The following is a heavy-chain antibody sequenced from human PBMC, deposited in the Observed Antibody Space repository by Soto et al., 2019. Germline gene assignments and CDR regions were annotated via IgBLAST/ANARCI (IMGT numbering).Heavy chain of an antibody. Sequence: GGSLRLSCAASGFTFKTYGMHWFRQAPGKGLEWVAVIWFDGSKRDHADSVKGRFTISRDNSKNTLFLQMNSLRIEDTGVYYCVKDERLASTVLTATHWGRGTLVTVSS. CDR2: IWFDGSKR. V-gene: IGHV3-33*06. CDR3: VKDERLASTVLTATH. CDR1: GFTFKTYG. J-gene: IGHJ4*02. D-gene: IGHD2-15*01.